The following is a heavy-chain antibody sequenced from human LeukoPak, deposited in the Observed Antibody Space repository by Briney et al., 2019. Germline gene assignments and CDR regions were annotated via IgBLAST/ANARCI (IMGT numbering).Heavy chain of an antibody. Sequence: GASVKVSCKASGYTFTNYAIHWVRQAPGHRLEWMGWINAGNGNTKYSPRFQGRVTITRDTSASTAYMEMSSLRSEDTAVYYCARVTAVAGHSPYFDYWGQGTLVTVSS. CDR2: INAGNGNT. CDR3: ARVTAVAGHSPYFDY. CDR1: GYTFTNYA. D-gene: IGHD6-19*01. J-gene: IGHJ4*02. V-gene: IGHV1-3*01.